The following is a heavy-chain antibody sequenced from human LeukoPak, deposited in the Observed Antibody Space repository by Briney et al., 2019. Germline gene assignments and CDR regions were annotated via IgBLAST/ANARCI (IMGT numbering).Heavy chain of an antibody. D-gene: IGHD3-3*01. J-gene: IGHJ6*03. CDR3: ARDTRYYDFWSGYYTYYYYMDV. CDR2: ISGSGSTT. Sequence: GGSLRLSCAASGFTFSSYAMTWVRQAPGKGLEWVSAISGSGSTTYYADSVKGRFTISRDNAKNTLYLQMNSLRAEDTAVYYCARDTRYYDFWSGYYTYYYYMDVWGKGTTVTVSS. CDR1: GFTFSSYA. V-gene: IGHV3-23*01.